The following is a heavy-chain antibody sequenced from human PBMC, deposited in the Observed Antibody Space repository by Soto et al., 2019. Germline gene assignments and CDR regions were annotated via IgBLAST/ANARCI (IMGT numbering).Heavy chain of an antibody. Sequence: QLQLQESGSGLVKPSQTLSLTCAVSGGSISSGGYSWSWIRQPPGKGLEWIAYIYHSGSTYYNPXXXSRVTIXVDRSXXXXXXXXSSVXAAXXXXXXCARVPDYWGQGTLVTVSS. CDR1: GGSISSGGYS. V-gene: IGHV4-30-2*01. CDR3: ARVPDY. J-gene: IGHJ4*02. CDR2: IYHSGST.